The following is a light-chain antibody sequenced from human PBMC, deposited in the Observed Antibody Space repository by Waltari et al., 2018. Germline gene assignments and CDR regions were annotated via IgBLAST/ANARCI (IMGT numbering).Light chain of an antibody. Sequence: DIVMTQSPDSLAVSLGERATINCKSRRSVVYSSNNKNYLAWYQQKPGQPPKLLIYWASTRESGVPDRFSGSGSGTDFTLTISSLQAEDVAVYYCQQYYSTPLTFGGGTKVEIK. V-gene: IGKV4-1*01. CDR2: WAS. CDR1: RSVVYSSNNKNY. CDR3: QQYYSTPLT. J-gene: IGKJ4*01.